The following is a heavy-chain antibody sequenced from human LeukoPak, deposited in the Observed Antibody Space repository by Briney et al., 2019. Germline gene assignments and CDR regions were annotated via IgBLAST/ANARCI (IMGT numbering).Heavy chain of an antibody. CDR1: GGSFSGYY. D-gene: IGHD1-26*01. CDR2: IYTSGTS. CDR3: ARRPVGASSGHFDY. Sequence: SETLSLTCAVYGGSFSGYYWSWIQQPAGKGLEWIGRIYTSGTSNHNPSLRSRVTTSVDTSKNQFSLNLSSVTAADTAVYYCARRPVGASSGHFDYWGQGTLVTVSS. J-gene: IGHJ4*02. V-gene: IGHV4-59*10.